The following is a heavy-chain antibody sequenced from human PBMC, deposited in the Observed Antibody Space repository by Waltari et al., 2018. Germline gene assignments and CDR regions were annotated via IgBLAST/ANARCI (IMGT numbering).Heavy chain of an antibody. CDR3: ATSNHDGSGISFDY. CDR1: GFRSSTGG. CDR2: IEANKDGGAT. V-gene: IGHV3-15*04. D-gene: IGHD3-10*01. J-gene: IGHJ4*02. Sequence: EVQLVESGGGLAKPGGSLRLSCVAFGFRSSTGGCAWVRQAPGKGLDWVGRIEANKDGGATNYAAPVKGRFIISRDDSKNTLYLQLTGLTSEDTAVYFCATSNHDGSGISFDYWGQGTLVAVSS.